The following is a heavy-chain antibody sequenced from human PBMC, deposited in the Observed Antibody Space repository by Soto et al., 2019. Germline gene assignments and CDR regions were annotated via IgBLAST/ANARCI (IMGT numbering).Heavy chain of an antibody. CDR1: GYTFTGYY. Sequence: GASVKVSCKASGYTFTGYYMHWVRQAPGQGLEWMGWINPNSGGTNYAQKFQGRVTMTRDTSISTAYMELSRLRSDDTAVYYCARDGGGYYYDSSGHNPNDYWGQGTLVTVS. J-gene: IGHJ4*02. V-gene: IGHV1-2*02. CDR3: ARDGGGYYYDSSGHNPNDY. D-gene: IGHD3-22*01. CDR2: INPNSGGT.